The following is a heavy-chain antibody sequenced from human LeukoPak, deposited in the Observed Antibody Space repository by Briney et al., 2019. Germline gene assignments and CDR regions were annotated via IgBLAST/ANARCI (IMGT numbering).Heavy chain of an antibody. CDR2: IYTSGST. Sequence: SETLSLTCTVSGGSISSYYWSWIRQPPGKGLEWIGYIYTSGSTNYNPSLKSRVTISVDRSKNQFSLKLTSVTAADTAVYYCAGFKPYNWFDPWGQGTLVTVSS. CDR1: GGSISSYY. CDR3: AGFKPYNWFDP. V-gene: IGHV4-4*09. J-gene: IGHJ5*02.